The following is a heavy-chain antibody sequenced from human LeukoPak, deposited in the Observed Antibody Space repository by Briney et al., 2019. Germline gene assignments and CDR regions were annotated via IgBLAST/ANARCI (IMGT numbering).Heavy chain of an antibody. CDR2: INPNSGAT. CDR3: ARAEAIAARPTVDY. J-gene: IGHJ4*02. CDR1: GYTFTGYY. V-gene: IGHV1-2*02. Sequence: ASVKVSCKASGYTFTGYYMHWVRQAPGQGLEWMGYINPNSGATNYAQKFQGRVTMTRDTSMGTAYMELSRLTSDDTAVYYCARAEAIAARPTVDYWGQGTLVTVSS. D-gene: IGHD6-6*01.